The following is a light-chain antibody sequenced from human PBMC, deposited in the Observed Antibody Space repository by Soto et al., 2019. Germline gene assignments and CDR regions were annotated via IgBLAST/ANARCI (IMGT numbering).Light chain of an antibody. Sequence: QSVLTQPASVSGSPGQSITISCTGTSSDIGAYNYVSWFQQHPGKAPKLMIYDVRNRPSGVSNRFSGSKSGNTASLTISGLQAEDEADYYCSSYTSSSILFGGGTQLTVL. CDR1: SSDIGAYNY. J-gene: IGLJ2*01. V-gene: IGLV2-14*01. CDR2: DVR. CDR3: SSYTSSSIL.